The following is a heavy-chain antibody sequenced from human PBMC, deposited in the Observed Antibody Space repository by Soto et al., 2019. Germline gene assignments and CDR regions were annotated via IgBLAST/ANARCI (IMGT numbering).Heavy chain of an antibody. CDR1: GGTFSSYA. D-gene: IGHD2-2*01. CDR3: APQLSALSGSWFDP. Sequence: QVQLVQSGAEVKKPGSSVKVSCKASGGTFSSYAISWVRQAPGQGLEWMGGIITIFGTANYAQKIQGRVTITADESTSTAYMELSSLRSEDTAVYYCAPQLSALSGSWFDPWGQGTLVTVSS. CDR2: IITIFGTA. J-gene: IGHJ5*02. V-gene: IGHV1-69*01.